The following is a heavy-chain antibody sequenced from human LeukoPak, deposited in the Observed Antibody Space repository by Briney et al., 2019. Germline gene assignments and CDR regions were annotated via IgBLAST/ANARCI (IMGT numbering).Heavy chain of an antibody. CDR1: GASISSWY. Sequence: SETLSLTCTVSGASISSWYWSWIRQPPGKGLEWIGYIYGSGNTNYNPSLKSRVTMSIDTSKNQFSLMLTSVTAADTAVYYCARARWSGSYPYYFDYWGQGTLVTVSS. V-gene: IGHV4-59*12. J-gene: IGHJ4*02. D-gene: IGHD1-26*01. CDR2: IYGSGNT. CDR3: ARARWSGSYPYYFDY.